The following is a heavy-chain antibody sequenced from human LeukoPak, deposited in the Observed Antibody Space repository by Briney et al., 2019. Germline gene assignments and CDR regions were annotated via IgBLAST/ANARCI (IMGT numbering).Heavy chain of an antibody. Sequence: GGSLRLSCAASGFTFGSYSMNWVRQAPGKGLEWVSFIRSSSTYISYSDSVKGRFTISRDNANNSLYLQMNSLRAEDTAVYYCARVGRGLYSMDVWGQGTTVTVSS. CDR2: IRSSSTYI. D-gene: IGHD3-10*01. CDR3: ARVGRGLYSMDV. CDR1: GFTFGSYS. V-gene: IGHV3-21*01. J-gene: IGHJ6*02.